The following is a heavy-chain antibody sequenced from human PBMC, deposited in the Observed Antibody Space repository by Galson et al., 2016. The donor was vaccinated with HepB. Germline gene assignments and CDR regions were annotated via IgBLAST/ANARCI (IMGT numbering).Heavy chain of an antibody. V-gene: IGHV1-3*01. CDR2: INAVNGNT. Sequence: SVKVSCKASGYTFTSYAIHWVRQAPGQRLEWMGWINAVNGNTKYSQKFQDRVTITRDISATTAYMELSSLRSEDTAVYYCARADDFLSGYKYYYYCGMDVWGQGTTVTVSS. J-gene: IGHJ6*02. CDR1: GYTFTSYA. CDR3: ARADDFLSGYKYYYYCGMDV. D-gene: IGHD3-3*01.